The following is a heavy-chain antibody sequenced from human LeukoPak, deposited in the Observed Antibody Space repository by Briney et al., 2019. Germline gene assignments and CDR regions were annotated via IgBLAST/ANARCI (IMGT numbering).Heavy chain of an antibody. J-gene: IGHJ4*02. V-gene: IGHV4-4*07. CDR1: GGSISLWQ. D-gene: IGHD3-16*01. CDR3: ATGGGPFDY. Sequence: TLSLTCSVSGGSISLWQWNWIRQVAGKGLEWIGRLHTSGGPKYNPSLKSRVTMSLDTSKNQFFLKVSSVTAADTAVYFCATGGGPFDYWGQGILVTVSS. CDR2: LHTSGGP.